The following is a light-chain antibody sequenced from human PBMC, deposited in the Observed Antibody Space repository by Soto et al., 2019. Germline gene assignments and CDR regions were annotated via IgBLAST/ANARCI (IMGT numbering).Light chain of an antibody. CDR2: EVT. V-gene: IGLV2-14*01. CDR3: NSYTSSNTLV. CDR1: SCDVGLYDY. J-gene: IGLJ1*01. Sequence: QSVLTQPASVSGSPGQSITISCTGTSCDVGLYDYVSWYQQHPGKAPKIMIYEVTYRPSGVSNRFSASKSGNTASLTISGLQPEDEADYYCNSYTSSNTLVFGTGTKLTVL.